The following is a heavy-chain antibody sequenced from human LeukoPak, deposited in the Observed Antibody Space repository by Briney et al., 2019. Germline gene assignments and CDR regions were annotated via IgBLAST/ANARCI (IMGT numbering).Heavy chain of an antibody. CDR1: GGTFSSYT. J-gene: IGHJ4*02. V-gene: IGHV1-69*04. CDR2: IIPILGIA. D-gene: IGHD4-17*01. Sequence: SVKVSCKASGGTFSSYTISWVRQAPGQGLEWMGRIIPILGIANYAQKFQGRVTITADKSTSTAYMELSSLRSEDTAVYYCARDPRGYDDYNFDYWGQGTLVTVSS. CDR3: ARDPRGYDDYNFDY.